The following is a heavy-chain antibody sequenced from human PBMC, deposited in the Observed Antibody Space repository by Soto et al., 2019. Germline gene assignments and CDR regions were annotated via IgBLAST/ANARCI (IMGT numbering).Heavy chain of an antibody. CDR2: INPKLGRA. J-gene: IGHJ6*03. V-gene: IGHV1-69*02. CDR1: GYSFTSYT. Sequence: ASVKVSCKASGYSFTSYTIHWVRQAPGQELEWMGRINPKLGRANYAQKFQGRVTITADKSTSTAYMELSSLRSEDTAVYYCASAAEPHYYHQDVWGKGTTVTVSS. D-gene: IGHD2-15*01. CDR3: ASAAEPHYYHQDV.